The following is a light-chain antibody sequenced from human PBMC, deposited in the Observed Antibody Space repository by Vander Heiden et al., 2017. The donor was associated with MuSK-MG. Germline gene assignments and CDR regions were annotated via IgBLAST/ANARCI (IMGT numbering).Light chain of an antibody. Sequence: EIVMTQSPATLSVSPGERATLSCRASQSVSSKLAWYQQKPGQAPRLVIHGASARATGIPARFSGSGSGTEFALTISSLQSEDFAVYYCQQYNNWPYTFGQGTKLEI. V-gene: IGKV3-15*01. CDR1: QSVSSK. J-gene: IGKJ2*01. CDR2: GAS. CDR3: QQYNNWPYT.